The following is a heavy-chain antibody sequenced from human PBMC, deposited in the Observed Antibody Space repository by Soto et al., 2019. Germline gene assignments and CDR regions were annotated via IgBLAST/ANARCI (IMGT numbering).Heavy chain of an antibody. V-gene: IGHV3-7*05. CDR3: AREYVTIFGVVTAYLDY. J-gene: IGHJ4*02. CDR2: IKQDGSEK. CDR1: GFTFSSYW. Sequence: GGSLRLSCAASGFTFSSYWMSWVRQAPGKELEWVANIKQDGSEKYYEDSVKGRFTISRDNAKNSLYLQMNSLRAEDTAVYYCAREYVTIFGVVTAYLDYWGQGTLVTVSS. D-gene: IGHD3-3*01.